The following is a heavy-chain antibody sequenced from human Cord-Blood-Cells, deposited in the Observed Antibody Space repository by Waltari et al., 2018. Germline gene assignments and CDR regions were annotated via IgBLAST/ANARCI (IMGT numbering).Heavy chain of an antibody. CDR1: GGSFSGYY. D-gene: IGHD3-22*01. CDR3: ASITHYYDSSGYYEYFQH. Sequence: VQLQQWGAGLLKPSETLSLTCAVYGGSFSGYYWSWIRQPPGKGLEWIGEINHSGSTNYNPSLKSGVTISVDTSKNQFSLKLSSVTAADTAVYYCASITHYYDSSGYYEYFQHWGQGTLVTVSS. V-gene: IGHV4-34*01. J-gene: IGHJ1*01. CDR2: INHSGST.